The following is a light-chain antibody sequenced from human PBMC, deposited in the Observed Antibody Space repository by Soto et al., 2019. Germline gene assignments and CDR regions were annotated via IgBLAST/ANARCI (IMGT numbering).Light chain of an antibody. J-gene: IGLJ3*02. CDR1: RSDVGGYNY. V-gene: IGLV2-14*01. Sequence: QSVLTQSASVSGSPGQSITISCTGTRSDVGGYNYVSWYQQHPGKAPKLIIYDVSNRPSGVSTRFSGSKSGNTASLTISGLQAEHEADYSCSSYTSTNSWVFGGGTKLTVL. CDR2: DVS. CDR3: SSYTSTNSWV.